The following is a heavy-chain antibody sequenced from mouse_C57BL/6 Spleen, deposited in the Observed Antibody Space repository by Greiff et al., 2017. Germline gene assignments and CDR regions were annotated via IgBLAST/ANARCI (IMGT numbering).Heavy chain of an antibody. V-gene: IGHV1-63*01. J-gene: IGHJ2*01. Sequence: LQESGAELVRPGTSVKMSCKASGYTFTNYWIGWTKQRPGHGLEWIGDIYPGGGYTNYNEKFKGKATLTADKSSSTAYMQFSSLTSEDSAIYYCARWDYDAFFDYWGQGTTLTVSS. CDR3: ARWDYDAFFDY. D-gene: IGHD2-4*01. CDR1: GYTFTNYW. CDR2: IYPGGGYT.